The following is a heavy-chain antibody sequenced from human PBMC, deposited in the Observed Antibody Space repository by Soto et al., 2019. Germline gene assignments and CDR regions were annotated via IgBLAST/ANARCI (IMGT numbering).Heavy chain of an antibody. CDR3: ARMAGYGSPRSI. CDR1: GFTFSSYW. Sequence: GGSLRLSCAASGFTFSSYWMHWVRQAPGKGLVWVSRINSDGSSTSYADSVKGRFTISRDNAKNTLYLQMNSLRAEDTAVYYCARMAGYGSPRSIWGQGTMVTVSS. CDR2: INSDGSST. J-gene: IGHJ3*02. V-gene: IGHV3-74*01. D-gene: IGHD3-10*01.